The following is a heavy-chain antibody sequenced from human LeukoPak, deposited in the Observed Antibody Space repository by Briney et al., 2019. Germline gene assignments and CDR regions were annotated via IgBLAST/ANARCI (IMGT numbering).Heavy chain of an antibody. CDR3: ARQYDFWSGYRDSYYMDV. CDR2: IYPGDSDT. CDR1: GYSFTSYW. D-gene: IGHD3-3*01. Sequence: GESLKISCKGSGYSFTSYWIGWVRQMPGKGLEWMGIIYPGDSDTRYSPSFQGQVTISADKSISTAYLQWSSLKASDTAMYYCARQYDFWSGYRDSYYMDVWGKGTTVTASS. J-gene: IGHJ6*03. V-gene: IGHV5-51*01.